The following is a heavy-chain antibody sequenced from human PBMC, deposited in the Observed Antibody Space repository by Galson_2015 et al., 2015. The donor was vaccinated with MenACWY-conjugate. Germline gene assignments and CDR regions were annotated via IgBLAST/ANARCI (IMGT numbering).Heavy chain of an antibody. D-gene: IGHD2/OR15-2a*01. CDR2: INYSGSA. CDR1: GDSISNVHYH. J-gene: IGHJ4*01. Sequence: TLSLTCTVSGDSISNVHYHWGWIRQPPGKALEWVGSINYSGSAYYNPSLRSRVTISVDTSKDQFSLKVTSVTAADTAVYYCARPRIYAIASAFEYWGQGILVTVSS. V-gene: IGHV4-39*01. CDR3: ARPRIYAIASAFEY.